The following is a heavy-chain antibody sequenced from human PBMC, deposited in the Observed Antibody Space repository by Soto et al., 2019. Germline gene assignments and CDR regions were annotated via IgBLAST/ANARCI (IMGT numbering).Heavy chain of an antibody. Sequence: PGGSLRLSCAASGFTFSSYGMHWVRQAPGKGLEWVAVISYDGSNKYYADSVKGRFTISRDNSKNTLYLQMNSLRAEDTAVYYCAKDSSLTRSPYDGLDYWGQGTLVTVSS. CDR1: GFTFSSYG. D-gene: IGHD3-22*01. CDR2: ISYDGSNK. J-gene: IGHJ4*02. CDR3: AKDSSLTRSPYDGLDY. V-gene: IGHV3-30*18.